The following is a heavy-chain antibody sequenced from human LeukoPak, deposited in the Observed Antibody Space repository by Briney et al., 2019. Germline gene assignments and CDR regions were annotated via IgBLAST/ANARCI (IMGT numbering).Heavy chain of an antibody. CDR1: GGSISSYY. V-gene: IGHV4-4*07. CDR3: AKGPLGQWLVPGGMDV. D-gene: IGHD6-19*01. J-gene: IGHJ6*02. Sequence: SETLSLTCTVYGGSISSYYWSWIRQPAGKGLEWIGRIYTSGSTNYNPSLKSRVTMSVDTSKNQFSLKLSSVTAADTAVYYCAKGPLGQWLVPGGMDVWGQGTTVTVSS. CDR2: IYTSGST.